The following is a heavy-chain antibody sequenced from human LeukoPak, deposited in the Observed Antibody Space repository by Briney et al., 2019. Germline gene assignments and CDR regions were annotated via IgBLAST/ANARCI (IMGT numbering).Heavy chain of an antibody. CDR2: IWYDGSNK. CDR1: GFTFSSYG. J-gene: IGHJ4*02. V-gene: IGHV3-33*01. CDR3: ARDHGPRIAACPRPLLY. Sequence: PGRSLRLSCAASGFTFSSYGMHWVRQAPGKGLEWVAVIWYDGSNKYYADSVKGRFTISRDNSKNTLYLQMNSLRAEDTAVYYCARDHGPRIAACPRPLLYWGQGTLVTVSS. D-gene: IGHD6-6*01.